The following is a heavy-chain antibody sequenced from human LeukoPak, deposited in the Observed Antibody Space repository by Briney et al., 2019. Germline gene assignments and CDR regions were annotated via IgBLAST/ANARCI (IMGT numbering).Heavy chain of an antibody. CDR1: GFPFSNHA. Sequence: GGSLRLSCAASGFPFSNHAMSWVRQPPGKGLEWVVAISNGNTYYADSVRGRFAISRDDSKHMVYLQMNSLRDEDTALYYCVREAGYCASVCLKSNWFDPWGQGTLVTVSS. CDR2: ISNGNT. V-gene: IGHV3-23*01. CDR3: VREAGYCASVCLKSNWFDP. J-gene: IGHJ5*02. D-gene: IGHD2-15*01.